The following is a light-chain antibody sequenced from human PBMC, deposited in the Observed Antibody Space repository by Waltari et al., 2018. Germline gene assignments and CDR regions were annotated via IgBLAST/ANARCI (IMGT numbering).Light chain of an antibody. CDR1: KNDLGTYNF. V-gene: IGLV2-23*01. CDR2: EAT. J-gene: IGLJ2*01. Sequence: QSALTQPASLSGSPGQSITIPCAGNKNDLGTYNFVSWFQQFPGQTPKLIVSEATKRPSGVSYRFSGSKSGNTASLTISGLQAEDEADYYCCSYAGGSRVIFGGGTKLTVL. CDR3: CSYAGGSRVI.